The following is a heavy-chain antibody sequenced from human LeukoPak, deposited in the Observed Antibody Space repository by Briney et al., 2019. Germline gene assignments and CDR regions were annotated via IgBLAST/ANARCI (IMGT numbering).Heavy chain of an antibody. Sequence: GGSLRLSCAASGLSVSSNNMHWVRQAPGGRLEWVAYISAGSGTIFSADSLRGRFTISRDNARESLFLQMNSPRAEDTAVYYCTRDLGLRRMIWGRGTLVLVSS. J-gene: IGHJ2*01. V-gene: IGHV3-48*04. CDR2: ISAGSGTI. CDR1: GLSVSSNN. CDR3: TRDLGLRRMI.